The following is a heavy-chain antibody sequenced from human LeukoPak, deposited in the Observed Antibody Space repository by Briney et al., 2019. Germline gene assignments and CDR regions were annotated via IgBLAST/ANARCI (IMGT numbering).Heavy chain of an antibody. J-gene: IGHJ4*02. Sequence: PSETLSLTCTVSGDSISNYYWSWIRQSPGKELEWIGYMYNRGGTIYNASLKSRVTISTDTSKNQFSLRLTSVTAADTAVYYCARAEKAVTGTLDSWGQGTLITVSS. CDR2: MYNRGGT. CDR3: ARAEKAVTGTLDS. V-gene: IGHV4-59*01. CDR1: GDSISNYY. D-gene: IGHD6-19*01.